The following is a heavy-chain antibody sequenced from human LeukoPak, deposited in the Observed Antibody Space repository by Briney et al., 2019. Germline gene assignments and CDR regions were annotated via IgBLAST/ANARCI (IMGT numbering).Heavy chain of an antibody. J-gene: IGHJ4*02. Sequence: PGGSLRLSCAASGFTFSDYYMSWIRQAPGKGLEWVSYISSSGSTIYYADSAKGRFTISRDNAKNSLYLQMNSLRAEDTAVYYCARDLSAMVFSFDYWGQGTLVTVSS. CDR3: ARDLSAMVFSFDY. CDR2: ISSSGSTI. D-gene: IGHD5-18*01. CDR1: GFTFSDYY. V-gene: IGHV3-11*01.